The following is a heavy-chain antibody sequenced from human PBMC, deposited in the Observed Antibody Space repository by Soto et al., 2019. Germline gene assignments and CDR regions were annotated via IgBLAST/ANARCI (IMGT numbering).Heavy chain of an antibody. D-gene: IGHD3-22*01. CDR2: ISGSGGST. J-gene: IGHJ4*02. Sequence: GGSLRLSCSASGFTFSSYAMSWVRQAPGKGLEWVSAISGSGGSTYYADSVKGRFTISRDNSKNTLYLQMNSLRAEDTAVYYCARDLGYYDSSGYFDYWGQGTLVTVSS. CDR3: ARDLGYYDSSGYFDY. V-gene: IGHV3-23*01. CDR1: GFTFSSYA.